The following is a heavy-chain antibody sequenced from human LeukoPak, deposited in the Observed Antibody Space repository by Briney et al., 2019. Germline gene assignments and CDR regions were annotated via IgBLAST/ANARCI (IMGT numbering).Heavy chain of an antibody. CDR1: GGSISSYY. V-gene: IGHV4-59*01. CDR2: IYYSGST. J-gene: IGHJ4*02. Sequence: SETLSLTCTVSGGSISSYYWSWIRQPPGKGLEWIGYIYYSGSTNYNPSLKSRVTISVDTSKNQFSLKLSSVTAADTAVYYCARVIWGSYRYIDYWGQGTLVTVSS. CDR3: ARVIWGSYRYIDY. D-gene: IGHD3-16*02.